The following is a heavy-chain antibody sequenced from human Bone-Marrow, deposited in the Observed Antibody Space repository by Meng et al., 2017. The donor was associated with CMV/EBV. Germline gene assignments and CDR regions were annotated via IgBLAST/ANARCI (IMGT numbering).Heavy chain of an antibody. V-gene: IGHV1-8*03. Sequence: ASVKVSCKASGYTFTSYDINWVRQATGQGLEWMGWMNPNSGNTGYAQKFQGRVTITRNTSISTAYMELSRLRSDDTAVYYCARDLGLHGGNSVFIMVRAFDIWGQGTMVTVSS. CDR3: ARDLGLHGGNSVFIMVRAFDI. CDR2: MNPNSGNT. J-gene: IGHJ3*02. CDR1: GYTFTSYD. D-gene: IGHD4-23*01.